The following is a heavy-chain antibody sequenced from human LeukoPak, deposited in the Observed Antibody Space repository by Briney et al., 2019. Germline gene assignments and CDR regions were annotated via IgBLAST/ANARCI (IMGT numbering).Heavy chain of an antibody. CDR1: GFTFSSYW. D-gene: IGHD3-10*01. CDR3: ARHYYGSGSYLNSAFDI. Sequence: GGSLRLSCAASGFTFSSYWMSWVRQAPGKGLEWVANIKQDGSEKYYVDSVKGRFTISRDNAKNSLYLQMNSLRAEDTAVYYCARHYYGSGSYLNSAFDIWGQGTMVTVSS. V-gene: IGHV3-7*01. CDR2: IKQDGSEK. J-gene: IGHJ3*02.